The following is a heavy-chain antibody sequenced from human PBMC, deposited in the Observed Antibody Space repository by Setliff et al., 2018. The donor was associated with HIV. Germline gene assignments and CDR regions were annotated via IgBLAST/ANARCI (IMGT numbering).Heavy chain of an antibody. Sequence: SVKVSCKTSGGAFRTYGVSWVRLAPGQGLEWMGGIVPVLNREDYAQRFHGRVTITADESTNTVYMELRSLTPEDTAIYYCARKAGTTLHYHYYYMDVWGNGTTVTVSS. V-gene: IGHV1-69*10. CDR3: ARKAGTTLHYHYYYMDV. CDR1: GGAFRTYG. J-gene: IGHJ6*03. D-gene: IGHD1-7*01. CDR2: IVPVLNRE.